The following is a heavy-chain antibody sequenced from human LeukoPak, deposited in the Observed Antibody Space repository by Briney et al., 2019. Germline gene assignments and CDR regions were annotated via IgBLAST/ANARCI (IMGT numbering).Heavy chain of an antibody. J-gene: IGHJ6*02. CDR2: INHSGST. CDR3: ARGRGSGYYYGGYYYGMDV. D-gene: IGHD3-22*01. CDR1: GGSISSYY. Sequence: SETLSLTCTVSGGSISSYYWSWIRQPPGKELEWIGEINHSGSTNYNPSLKNRVTISVDTSKNQFSLKLSSVTAADTAVYYCARGRGSGYYYGGYYYGMDVWGQGTTVTVSS. V-gene: IGHV4-34*01.